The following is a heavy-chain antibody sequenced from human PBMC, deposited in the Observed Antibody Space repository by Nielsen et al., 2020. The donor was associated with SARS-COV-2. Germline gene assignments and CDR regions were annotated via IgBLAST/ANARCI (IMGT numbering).Heavy chain of an antibody. V-gene: IGHV1-18*01. CDR2: ISAYDGNA. J-gene: IGHJ4*02. CDR1: GYTLTELS. Sequence: ASVKVSCKVSGYTLTELSMHWVRQAPGQGLEWMGWISAYDGNAKYAQKLQGRVTMTTDTSTSTAYMELTSLRSDDTAVYYCARYLTTLTPGRDYFDYWGQGTLVTVSS. CDR3: ARYLTTLTPGRDYFDY. D-gene: IGHD4-17*01.